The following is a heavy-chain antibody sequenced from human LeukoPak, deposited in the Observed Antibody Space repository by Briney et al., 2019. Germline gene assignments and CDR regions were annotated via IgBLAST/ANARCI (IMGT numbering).Heavy chain of an antibody. J-gene: IGHJ5*02. D-gene: IGHD3-10*01. CDR3: ARGLTFGELSDWFDP. CDR2: ISAYNGNT. Sequence: ASVKVSCKASGYTFTCYGISWVRQAPGQGLEWMGWISAYNGNTNYAQKLQGRVTMTTDTSTSTAYMELRSLRSDDTAVYYCARGLTFGELSDWFDPWGQGTLVTVSS. V-gene: IGHV1-18*04. CDR1: GYTFTCYG.